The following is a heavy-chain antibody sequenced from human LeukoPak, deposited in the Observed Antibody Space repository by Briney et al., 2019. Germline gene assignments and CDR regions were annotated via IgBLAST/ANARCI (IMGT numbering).Heavy chain of an antibody. CDR1: ALKVDDYG. CDR3: ARDDLLHRNWFDP. CDR2: INWYGDSR. V-gene: IGHV3-20*04. Sequence: GGSLRLSRPASALKVDDYGMTSVRLPPGRWLESVSDINWYGDSRGYAHSVRGRFTIYRDNSKNSLYLQMNSLRVEDTAFYYCARDDLLHRNWFDPWGQGTLVTVSS. D-gene: IGHD3-22*01. J-gene: IGHJ5*02.